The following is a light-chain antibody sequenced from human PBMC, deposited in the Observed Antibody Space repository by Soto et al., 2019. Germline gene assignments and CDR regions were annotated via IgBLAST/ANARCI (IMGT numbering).Light chain of an antibody. J-gene: IGLJ1*01. CDR2: EGS. V-gene: IGLV2-23*01. CDR1: SSDVGSYNL. Sequence: QSALTQPASVSGSPGQSITISCTGTSSDVGSYNLVSWYQQHPGKAPKLMIYEGSKRPSGVSNRFSGSKSGNTASLTISGLQAEDEADYYCCSYAGSSTPYVFGTG. CDR3: CSYAGSSTPYV.